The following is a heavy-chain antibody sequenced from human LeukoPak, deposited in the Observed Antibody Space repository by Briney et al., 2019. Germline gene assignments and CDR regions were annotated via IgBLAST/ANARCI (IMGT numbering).Heavy chain of an antibody. CDR1: GGSFRGYY. Sequence: SETLSLTCAVYGGSFRGYYWSWLRQPPGKGLEWIGEINHSGSTNYNPSLKSRVPISVDTSKNQFSLKLSSVTAADTAVYYCARLGIAARRQDYWGQGTLVTVSS. CDR2: INHSGST. D-gene: IGHD6-6*01. CDR3: ARLGIAARRQDY. J-gene: IGHJ4*02. V-gene: IGHV4-34*01.